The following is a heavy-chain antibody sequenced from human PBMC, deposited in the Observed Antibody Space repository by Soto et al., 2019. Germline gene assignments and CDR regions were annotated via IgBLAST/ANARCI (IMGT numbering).Heavy chain of an antibody. CDR3: ARTPEWGDYGDYGVDY. D-gene: IGHD4-17*01. V-gene: IGHV4-31*03. CDR2: IYYSGST. Sequence: QVQLQESGPGLVKASQTLSLTCTVSGGSISSGGYYWSWIRQHPGKGLEWIGYIYYSGSTYYNPSLKSRVTISVDPSKNQFSLKLSSVTAADTAVYYCARTPEWGDYGDYGVDYWGQGTLVTVSS. J-gene: IGHJ4*02. CDR1: GGSISSGGYY.